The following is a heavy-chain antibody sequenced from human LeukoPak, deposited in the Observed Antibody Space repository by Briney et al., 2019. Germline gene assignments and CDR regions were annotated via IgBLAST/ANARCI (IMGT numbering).Heavy chain of an antibody. CDR2: ISSSGGTI. J-gene: IGHJ3*02. CDR3: ARVGWVLRYAFDI. D-gene: IGHD3-16*01. Sequence: GGSLRLSCAASGFTFSSSEMNWVRQAPGKGLEWVSYISSSGGTISYADSVRGRFTISRDNAKNSLYLQMNSLRAEDTAVYYCARVGWVLRYAFDIWGQGTMVTVSS. CDR1: GFTFSSSE. V-gene: IGHV3-48*03.